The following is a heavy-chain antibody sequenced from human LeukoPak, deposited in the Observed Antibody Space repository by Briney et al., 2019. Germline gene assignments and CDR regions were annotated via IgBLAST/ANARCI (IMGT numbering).Heavy chain of an antibody. V-gene: IGHV3-21*01. CDR2: IRSTSSNT. J-gene: IGHJ2*01. CDR1: GFSLSNYG. CDR3: ARVEIAGAGDFWYFNL. D-gene: IGHD6-13*01. Sequence: GGSLRLSCAASGFSLSNYGMTWVRQAPGKGLEWVSSIRSTSSNTYYADSVRGRFTISRDNAKNSLYLQMNSLRAEDTAVYYCARVEIAGAGDFWYFNLWGRGTQVTFSS.